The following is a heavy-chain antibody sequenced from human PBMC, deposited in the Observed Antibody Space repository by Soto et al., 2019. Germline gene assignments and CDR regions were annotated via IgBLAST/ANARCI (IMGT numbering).Heavy chain of an antibody. CDR1: GGTFSSYT. J-gene: IGHJ4*02. D-gene: IGHD3-3*01. V-gene: IGHV1-69*02. Sequence: QVQLVQSGAGVKKPGSSVKVSCKASGGTFSSYTISWVRQAPGQGLEWMGRIIPILGIANYAQKFQGRVTITADKSTSTAYMELSSLRSEDTAVYYCARATHYDFWSGYYEYYFDYWGQGTLVTVSS. CDR3: ARATHYDFWSGYYEYYFDY. CDR2: IIPILGIA.